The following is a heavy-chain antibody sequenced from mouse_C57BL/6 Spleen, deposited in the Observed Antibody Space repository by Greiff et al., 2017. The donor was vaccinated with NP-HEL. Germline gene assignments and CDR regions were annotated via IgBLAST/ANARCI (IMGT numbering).Heavy chain of an antibody. CDR1: GYAFSSSW. D-gene: IGHD2-2*01. CDR3: ARSGYDYFDY. V-gene: IGHV1-82*01. Sequence: QVQLQQSGPELVKPGASVKISCQASGYAFSSSWMNWVKQRPGKGLEWIGRIYPGDGDTNYNGKFKGKATLTADKSSSTAYMQLSSLTSEDSAVYYCARSGYDYFDYWGQGTTLTVSS. CDR2: IYPGDGDT. J-gene: IGHJ2*01.